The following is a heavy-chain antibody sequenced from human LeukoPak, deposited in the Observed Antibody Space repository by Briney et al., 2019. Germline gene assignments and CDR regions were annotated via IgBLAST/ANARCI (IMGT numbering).Heavy chain of an antibody. J-gene: IGHJ5*02. CDR1: GYTFTGYY. V-gene: IGHV1-2*02. Sequence: ASVKVSCKASGYTFTGYYMHWVRQAPGQGLEWMGWINPNSGGTNYAQKFQGRVTMTRDTSISTAYMELSRLRSDDTAVYYCARDPTTYYYDSSGYYSVGWLDPWGQGTLVTVSS. D-gene: IGHD3-22*01. CDR3: ARDPTTYYYDSSGYYSVGWLDP. CDR2: INPNSGGT.